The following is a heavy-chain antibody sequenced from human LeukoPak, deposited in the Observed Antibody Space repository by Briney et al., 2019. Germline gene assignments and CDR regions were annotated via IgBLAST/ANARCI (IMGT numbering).Heavy chain of an antibody. CDR3: ASLEMATIKAGFRDY. D-gene: IGHD5-24*01. Sequence: GASVKVSCKASGYTFTSYAMHWVRQAPGQRLEWMGGIIPIFGTANYAQKFQGRVTITADESTSTAYMELSSLRSEDTAVYYCASLEMATIKAGFRDYWSQGTLVTVSS. V-gene: IGHV1-69*13. J-gene: IGHJ4*02. CDR1: GYTFTSYA. CDR2: IIPIFGTA.